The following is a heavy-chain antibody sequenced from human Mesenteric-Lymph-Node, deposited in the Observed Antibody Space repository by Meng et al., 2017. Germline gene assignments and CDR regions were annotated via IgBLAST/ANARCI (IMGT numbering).Heavy chain of an antibody. V-gene: IGHV3-23*01. CDR2: ISSSGGST. J-gene: IGHJ4*02. CDR3: AKITS. CDR1: GFTFKTYA. Sequence: GESLKISCAASGFTFKTYAMSWIRQSPGKGLEWVSTISSSGGSTYFADSVKGRFTTSRDNCKSTLFMQMNRLRARDTAVYYCAKITSWGQGTLVTVSS.